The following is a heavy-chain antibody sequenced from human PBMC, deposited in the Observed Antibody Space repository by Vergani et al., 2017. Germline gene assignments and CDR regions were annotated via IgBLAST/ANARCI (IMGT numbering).Heavy chain of an antibody. D-gene: IGHD3-9*01. V-gene: IGHV1-46*01. Sequence: QVQLVQSGAEVKKPGASVKVSCKASGYTFTSYYMHWVRQAPGQGLEWMGIINPSGGSTSYAQKFQGRVTMTRDTSTSTVYMELSSLRSEDTAVYYCARDPPYYDILTGYPPFDYWGQGTLVTVSS. CDR2: INPSGGST. CDR1: GYTFTSYY. CDR3: ARDPPYYDILTGYPPFDY. J-gene: IGHJ4*02.